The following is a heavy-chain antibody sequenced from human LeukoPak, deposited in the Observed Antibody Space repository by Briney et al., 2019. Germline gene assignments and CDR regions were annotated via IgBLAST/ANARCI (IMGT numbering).Heavy chain of an antibody. D-gene: IGHD2-15*01. Sequence: GGSLRLSCAASGFTVRSNYMSWVRQAPGKGLEWVSVIYSGGSTYYADSVKGRFTISRDNSKNTLYLQMNSLRAEDTAVYYCAKQELYCSGGSCYQYYFDYWGQGTLVTVSS. CDR1: GFTVRSNY. J-gene: IGHJ4*02. CDR2: IYSGGST. V-gene: IGHV3-66*01. CDR3: AKQELYCSGGSCYQYYFDY.